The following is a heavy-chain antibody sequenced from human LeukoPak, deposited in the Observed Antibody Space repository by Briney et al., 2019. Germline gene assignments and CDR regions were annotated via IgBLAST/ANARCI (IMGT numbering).Heavy chain of an antibody. V-gene: IGHV1-8*01. CDR1: GYTFTSYD. CDR3: ARHLTSYYDFWSGPLNWFDP. J-gene: IGHJ5*02. D-gene: IGHD3-3*01. Sequence: GDSVKVSCKASGYTFTSYDINWVRQATGQGLEWMGWMNPNSGNTGYAQKFQGRVTMTRNTSISTAYMELSSLRSEDTAVYYCARHLTSYYDFWSGPLNWFDPWGQGTLVTVSS. CDR2: MNPNSGNT.